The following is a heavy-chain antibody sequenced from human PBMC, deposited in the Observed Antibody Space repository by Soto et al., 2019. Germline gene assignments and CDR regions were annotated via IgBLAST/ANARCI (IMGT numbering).Heavy chain of an antibody. J-gene: IGHJ6*02. V-gene: IGHV6-1*01. CDR3: AREIRTADYYYCMDV. Sequence: SQPLSLTCTISGDSVSINSAAWNWIRQSPSRGLEWLGRTYYRSKWYNDYAVSVKSRITINPDTSKKQFSLQLNSVTPEDTAVYYCAREIRTADYYYCMDVWGQGTTVTVCS. CDR2: TYYRSKWYN. CDR1: GDSVSINSAA.